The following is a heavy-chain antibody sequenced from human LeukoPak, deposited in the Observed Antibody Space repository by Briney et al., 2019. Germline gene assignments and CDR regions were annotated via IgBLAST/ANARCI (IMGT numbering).Heavy chain of an antibody. D-gene: IGHD5-12*01. Sequence: GSLRLSCAASGFTFSSYGMHWVRQAPGKGLEWVAVISYDGSNKYYADSVKGRFTISRDNSKNTLYLQMNSLRAEDTALYYCAKSSGGYGKYYFDYWGQGTLVTVSS. CDR1: GFTFSSYG. J-gene: IGHJ4*02. CDR2: ISYDGSNK. CDR3: AKSSGGYGKYYFDY. V-gene: IGHV3-30*18.